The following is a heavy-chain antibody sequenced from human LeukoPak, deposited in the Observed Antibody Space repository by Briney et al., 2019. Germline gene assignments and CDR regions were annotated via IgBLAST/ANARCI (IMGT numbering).Heavy chain of an antibody. J-gene: IGHJ1*01. CDR1: GGTFSSYA. CDR3: AVGRLYYYDSSGYYQGYFQH. CDR2: IIPIFGTA. D-gene: IGHD3-22*01. V-gene: IGHV1-69*05. Sequence: SVKVSCKASGGTFSSYAISWARQAPGQGLEWMGRIIPIFGTANYAQKFQGRDTITTDESTSTAYMELSSLRSEDTAVYYCAVGRLYYYDSSGYYQGYFQHWGQGTLVTVSS.